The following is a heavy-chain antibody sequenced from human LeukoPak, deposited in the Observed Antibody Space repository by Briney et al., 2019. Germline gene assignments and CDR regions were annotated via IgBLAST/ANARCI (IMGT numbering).Heavy chain of an antibody. CDR1: GFTVSSNY. CDR3: ARVNRYYYYYYMDV. D-gene: IGHD1-14*01. Sequence: GGSLRLSCAASGFTVSSNYTSWVRQAPGKGLEWVSVIYSGGSTYYADSVKGRFTISRDNSKNTLYLQMNSLRAEDTAVYYCARVNRYYYYYYMDVWGKGTTVTVSS. V-gene: IGHV3-53*01. J-gene: IGHJ6*03. CDR2: IYSGGST.